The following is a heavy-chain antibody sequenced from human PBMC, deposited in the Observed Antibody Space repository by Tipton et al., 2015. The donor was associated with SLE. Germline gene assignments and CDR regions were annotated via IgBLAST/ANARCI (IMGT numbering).Heavy chain of an antibody. D-gene: IGHD3-10*01. CDR3: ARNPITMVRGVIPGAFDI. Sequence: TLSLTCTVSGGSISSRPYFWNWIRQPPGKGLEWIGYIYTSGSTNYNPSLTSRVTISVDTSKNHFSLKLSSVTAADTAVYYCARNPITMVRGVIPGAFDIWGQGTMVTVSS. J-gene: IGHJ3*02. CDR2: IYTSGST. CDR1: GGSISSRPYF. V-gene: IGHV4-61*09.